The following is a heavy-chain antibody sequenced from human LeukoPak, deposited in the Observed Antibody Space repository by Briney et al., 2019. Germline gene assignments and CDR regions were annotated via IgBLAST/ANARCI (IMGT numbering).Heavy chain of an antibody. Sequence: SETLSLTWTVSGGSISNKYWGWVRQPAGKALEWSGNIFYSGSTYYSPSLKSRVTTSLDTSKNQVSLKLNSVTAADTAVYYCARARIAAAGTGLHLDWFDPWGQGTLVTVSS. J-gene: IGHJ5*02. V-gene: IGHV4-59*08. CDR2: IFYSGST. CDR1: GGSISNKY. D-gene: IGHD6-13*01. CDR3: ARARIAAAGTGLHLDWFDP.